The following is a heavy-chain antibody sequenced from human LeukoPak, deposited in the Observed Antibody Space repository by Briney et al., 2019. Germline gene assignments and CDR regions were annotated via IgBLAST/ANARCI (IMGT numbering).Heavy chain of an antibody. CDR3: ARANSSSSRAIDY. V-gene: IGHV3-21*01. D-gene: IGHD6-6*01. CDR1: EFTFSSYW. J-gene: IGHJ4*02. Sequence: GGSLRLSCAASEFTFSSYWMSWVRQAPGKGLEWVSSISPSSSYIYYADSVKGRFTISRDNAKNSLYLQMNSLRAEDTAVYYCARANSSSSRAIDYWGQGTLVTVSS. CDR2: ISPSSSYI.